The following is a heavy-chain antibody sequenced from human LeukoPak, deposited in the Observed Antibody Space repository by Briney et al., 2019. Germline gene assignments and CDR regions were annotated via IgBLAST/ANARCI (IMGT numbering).Heavy chain of an antibody. CDR3: ARGGDYDSSGYYSYDY. V-gene: IGHV1-69*04. CDR2: IIPILGIA. D-gene: IGHD3-22*01. J-gene: IGHJ4*02. Sequence: SVKVSCTASGGTFSSYAISWVRQAPGQGLEWMGRIIPILGIANYAQKFQGRVTITADKSTSTAYMELSSLRSEDTAVYYCARGGDYDSSGYYSYDYWGQGTLVTVSS. CDR1: GGTFSSYA.